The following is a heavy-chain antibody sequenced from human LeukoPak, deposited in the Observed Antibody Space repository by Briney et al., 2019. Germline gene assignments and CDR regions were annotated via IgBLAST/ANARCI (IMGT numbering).Heavy chain of an antibody. V-gene: IGHV3-30*04. D-gene: IGHD6-19*01. CDR2: ISYDGSNK. CDR3: ARVTAVAGTSVGVDA. J-gene: IGHJ4*02. CDR1: GFTFSSYA. Sequence: TGGSLRLSCAASGFTFSSYAMHWVRQAPGKGLEWVALISYDGSNKYYADSVKGRFTISRDNSKNTLYLQMNSLRAEDTAVYYCARVTAVAGTSVGVDAWGQGILVTVS.